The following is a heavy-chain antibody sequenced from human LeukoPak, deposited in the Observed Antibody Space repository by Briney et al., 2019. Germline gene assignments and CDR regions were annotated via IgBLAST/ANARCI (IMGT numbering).Heavy chain of an antibody. J-gene: IGHJ4*02. V-gene: IGHV3-66*01. CDR1: GFTVSSNY. CDR3: AKAAQLTDLTGSHFDY. Sequence: PGGSLRLSCAASGFTVSSNYMNWVRQAPGKGLEWVSLISSGGTTYYTDSVKGRFTISRDNSKSTLYLQMNSLRAEDTAVYYCAKAAQLTDLTGSHFDYWGQGTLVIVSS. D-gene: IGHD3-9*01. CDR2: ISSGGTT.